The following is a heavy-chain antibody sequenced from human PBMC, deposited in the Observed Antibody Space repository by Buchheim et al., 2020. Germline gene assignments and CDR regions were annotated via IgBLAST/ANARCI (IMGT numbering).Heavy chain of an antibody. CDR1: GFTFSSYW. CDR2: INSDGSST. D-gene: IGHD6-19*01. CDR3: ARGNSISVAGRGGYFDY. J-gene: IGHJ4*02. Sequence: EVQLVESGGGLVQPGGSLRLSCAASGFTFSSYWMHWVRQAPGKGLVRVSRINSDGSSTSYADSVKGRFTISRDNAKNTLYLQMNSLRAEDTAVYYCARGNSISVAGRGGYFDYWGQGTL. V-gene: IGHV3-74*01.